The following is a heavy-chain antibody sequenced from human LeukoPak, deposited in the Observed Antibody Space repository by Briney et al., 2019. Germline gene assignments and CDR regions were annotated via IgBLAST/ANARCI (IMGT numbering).Heavy chain of an antibody. CDR2: IYYSGST. V-gene: IGHV4-59*11. Sequence: SETLSLTCTVSGGSISSHYWSWIRQPPGKGLEWIGYIYYSGSTNYNPSLKSRVTISVDTSKNQFSLKVSSVTAADTAVYYCARDRFGGNWFDPWGQGTLVTVSS. J-gene: IGHJ5*02. CDR3: ARDRFGGNWFDP. D-gene: IGHD3-10*01. CDR1: GGSISSHY.